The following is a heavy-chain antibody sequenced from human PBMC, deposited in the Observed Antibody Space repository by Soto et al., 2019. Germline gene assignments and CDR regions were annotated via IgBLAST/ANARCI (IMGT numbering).Heavy chain of an antibody. CDR2: ISGSGGIT. CDR1: GFTFSSYA. V-gene: IGHV3-23*01. CDR3: AKEIYSAYDWPIDY. J-gene: IGHJ4*02. Sequence: GGSLRLSCAASGFTFSSYAMSWVRQAPGKGLEWVSAISGSGGITYYADSVKGRFTISRDNSKNTLYLQMNSLRAEDTAVYYCAKEIYSAYDWPIDYWGQGTLVTVSS. D-gene: IGHD5-12*01.